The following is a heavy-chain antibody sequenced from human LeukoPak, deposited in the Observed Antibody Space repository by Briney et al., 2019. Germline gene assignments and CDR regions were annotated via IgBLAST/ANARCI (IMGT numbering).Heavy chain of an antibody. J-gene: IGHJ6*02. CDR2: INHSGST. D-gene: IGHD6-19*01. V-gene: IGHV4-34*01. CDR1: GGSFSGYY. Sequence: PSETLSLTCAVYGGSFSGYYWSWIRQPPGKGLEWIGEINHSGSTNYNPSLKSRVTISVDTSKNQFSLKPSSMTAADTAVYYCARGRIAVAGYYYYGMDVWGQGTTVTVSS. CDR3: ARGRIAVAGYYYYGMDV.